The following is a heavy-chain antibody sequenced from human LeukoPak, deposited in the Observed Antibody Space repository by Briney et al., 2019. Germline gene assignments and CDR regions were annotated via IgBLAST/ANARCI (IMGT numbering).Heavy chain of an antibody. Sequence: SSETLSLTCTVSGGSISSYYWSWIRQPPGKGLEWIGYIYYSGSTNYNPSLKSRVTISVDTSKNQFSLKLSSVTAADTAVYYCARASRSRIDYWGQGTLVTVSS. J-gene: IGHJ4*02. CDR2: IYYSGST. CDR3: ARASRSRIDY. CDR1: GGSISSYY. V-gene: IGHV4-59*01.